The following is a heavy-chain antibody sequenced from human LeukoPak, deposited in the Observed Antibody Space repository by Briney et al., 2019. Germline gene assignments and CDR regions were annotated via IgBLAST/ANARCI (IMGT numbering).Heavy chain of an antibody. CDR1: GVSISSSYSY. CDR2: IYYTGNT. D-gene: IGHD3/OR15-3a*01. J-gene: IGHJ4*02. Sequence: PSETLSLTCTVSGVSISSSYSYWGWIRQPPGMGLEWIGSIYYTGNTYYNASLKSQVSISIDTSKNQFSLKLTSVTAADTAVYYCARVPWTGYSVRYFDYWGQGTLVTVSS. CDR3: ARVPWTGYSVRYFDY. V-gene: IGHV4-39*01.